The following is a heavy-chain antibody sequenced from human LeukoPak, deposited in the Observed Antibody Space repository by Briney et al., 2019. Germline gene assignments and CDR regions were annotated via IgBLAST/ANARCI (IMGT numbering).Heavy chain of an antibody. CDR3: ARVASYYDSSGYYGY. V-gene: IGHV1-46*01. CDR2: INPSGGST. CDR1: GCTFTSYY. Sequence: ASVKVSCKASGCTFTSYYMHWVRQAPGQGLEWMGLINPSGGSTSYAQKFQGRVTMTRDTSTSTVYMELSSLRSEDTAVYYCARVASYYDSSGYYGYWGQGTLVTVSS. J-gene: IGHJ4*02. D-gene: IGHD3-22*01.